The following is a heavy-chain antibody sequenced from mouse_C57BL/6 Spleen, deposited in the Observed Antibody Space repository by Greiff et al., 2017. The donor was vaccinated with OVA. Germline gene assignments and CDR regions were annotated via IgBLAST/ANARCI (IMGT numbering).Heavy chain of an antibody. D-gene: IGHD2-4*01. V-gene: IGHV1-82*01. J-gene: IGHJ2*01. CDR2: IYPGDGDT. Sequence: QVQLQQSGPELVKPGASVKISCKASGYAFSSSWMNWVKQRPGKGLEWIGRIYPGDGDTNYNGKFKGKATLTADKANSTAYMQLSSLTSEDSAVYFCARGGLRRGGFDYWGQGTTLTVSS. CDR3: ARGGLRRGGFDY. CDR1: GYAFSSSW.